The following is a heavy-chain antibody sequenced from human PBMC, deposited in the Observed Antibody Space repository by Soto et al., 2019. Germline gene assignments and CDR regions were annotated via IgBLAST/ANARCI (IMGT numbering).Heavy chain of an antibody. CDR3: ARMSSSWPMGMDV. J-gene: IGHJ6*02. CDR2: INPSGGST. V-gene: IGHV1-46*01. D-gene: IGHD6-13*01. Sequence: ASVKVSGKASGYTFTSYYMHWVRQAPGQGLEWMGIINPSGGSTSYAQKFQGRVTMTRDTSASTVYMELSRLRSEDTAVYYCARMSSSWPMGMDVWGQGTTVTFYS. CDR1: GYTFTSYY.